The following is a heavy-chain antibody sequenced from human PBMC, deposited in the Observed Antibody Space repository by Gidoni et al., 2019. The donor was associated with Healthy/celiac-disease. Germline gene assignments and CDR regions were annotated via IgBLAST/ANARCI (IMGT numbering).Heavy chain of an antibody. Sequence: QVQLVQSGAEVKKPGSSVKVSCKASGGTFSRYAISWVRQAPGQGLEWMGGIIPIFGTANYAQKFQGRVTITADESTSTAYMELSSLRSEDTAVYYCARGVYYDFWSGYYGQFDYWGQGTLVTVSS. CDR3: ARGVYYDFWSGYYGQFDY. CDR2: IIPIFGTA. D-gene: IGHD3-3*01. J-gene: IGHJ4*02. V-gene: IGHV1-69*01. CDR1: GGTFSRYA.